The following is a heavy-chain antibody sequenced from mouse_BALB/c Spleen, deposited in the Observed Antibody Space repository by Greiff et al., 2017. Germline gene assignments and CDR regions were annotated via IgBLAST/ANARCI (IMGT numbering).Heavy chain of an antibody. CDR2: INSNGGST. V-gene: IGHV5-6-3*01. J-gene: IGHJ2*01. CDR3: ARAGSSYFDY. CDR1: GFTFSSYG. Sequence: EVQRVESGGGLVQPGGSLKLSCAASGFTFSSYGMSWVRQTPDKRLELVATINSNGGSTYYPDSVKGRFTISRDNAKNTLYLQMSSLKSEDTAMYYCARAGSSYFDYWGQGTTLTVSS. D-gene: IGHD1-1*01.